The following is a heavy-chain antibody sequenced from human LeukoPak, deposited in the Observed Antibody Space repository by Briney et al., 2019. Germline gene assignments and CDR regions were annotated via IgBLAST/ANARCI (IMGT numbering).Heavy chain of an antibody. CDR1: GYTFTSYA. J-gene: IGHJ5*02. V-gene: IGHV1-3*01. CDR3: ARSAVTIFGVVTNWFDP. CDR2: INAGNGNT. D-gene: IGHD3-3*01. Sequence: ASVKVSCKASGYTFTSYAMHWVRQAPGQRLEWMGWINAGNGNTKYSQKFQGRVTITRDTSASTAYKELSSLRSEDTAVYYCARSAVTIFGVVTNWFDPWAREPWSPSPQ.